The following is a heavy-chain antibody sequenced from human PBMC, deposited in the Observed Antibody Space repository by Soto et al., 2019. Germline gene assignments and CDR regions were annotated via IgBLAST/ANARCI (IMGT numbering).Heavy chain of an antibody. Sequence: SVKVSCKASGGTFSSYTISWVRQAPGQGLEWMGRIIPILGIANYAQKFQGRVTITADKSTSTAYMELSSLRSEDTAVYYCARVPNSGYDPKLFWYFDLWGRGTLVTVSS. V-gene: IGHV1-69*02. J-gene: IGHJ2*01. D-gene: IGHD5-12*01. CDR2: IIPILGIA. CDR3: ARVPNSGYDPKLFWYFDL. CDR1: GGTFSSYT.